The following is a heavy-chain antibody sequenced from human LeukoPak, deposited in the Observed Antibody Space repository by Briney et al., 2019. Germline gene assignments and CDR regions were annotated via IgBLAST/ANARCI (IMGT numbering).Heavy chain of an antibody. J-gene: IGHJ5*02. Sequence: GASVKVSCKASGYTFTSYGISWVRQAPGQGLEWMGWISAYNGNTNYAQKLQGRVTMTTDTSTSTAYMELRSLRSDDTAVYYCARALVTTVTTVPRFDPWGQGTLVTVSS. CDR2: ISAYNGNT. CDR1: GYTFTSYG. V-gene: IGHV1-18*01. CDR3: ARALVTTVTTVPRFDP. D-gene: IGHD4-17*01.